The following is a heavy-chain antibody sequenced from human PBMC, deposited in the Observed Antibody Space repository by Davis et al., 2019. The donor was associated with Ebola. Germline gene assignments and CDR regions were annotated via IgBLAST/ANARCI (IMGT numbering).Heavy chain of an antibody. CDR3: ARQKLAAGRDRVSNYGMDV. Sequence: AASVKVSCKASGGTFSSYAISWVRQAPGQGLEWMGRTIPILGIANYAQKFQGRVTMTRDTSTSTVYMELSSLRSEDTAVYYCARQKLAAGRDRVSNYGMDVWGQGTTVTVSS. CDR1: GGTFSSYA. J-gene: IGHJ6*02. CDR2: TIPILGIA. D-gene: IGHD6-13*01. V-gene: IGHV1-69*04.